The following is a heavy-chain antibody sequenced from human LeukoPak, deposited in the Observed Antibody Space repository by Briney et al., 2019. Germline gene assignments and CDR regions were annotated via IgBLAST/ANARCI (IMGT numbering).Heavy chain of an antibody. D-gene: IGHD3-9*01. V-gene: IGHV1-18*01. CDR3: ARARLVIGNWFDP. CDR2: ISAYNGNT. Sequence: ASVKVSCKASGHTFTNYGITWVRQAPGQGLEWMGWISAYNGNTNYAQKFQGRVTMTTDTSTNTVYMELRSLRSEDTAVYYCARARLVIGNWFDPWGQGTLVTVSS. J-gene: IGHJ5*02. CDR1: GHTFTNYG.